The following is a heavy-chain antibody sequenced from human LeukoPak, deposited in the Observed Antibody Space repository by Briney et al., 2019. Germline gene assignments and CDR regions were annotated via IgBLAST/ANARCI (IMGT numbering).Heavy chain of an antibody. CDR2: ISGSGGST. V-gene: IGHV3-23*01. CDR3: AKGGEDCSSTSCINWFDP. CDR1: GFTFSSYA. Sequence: PGGSLRLSCAASGFTFSSYAMSWVRQAPGKGLEWVSAISGSGGSTYYADSVKGRFTISRGNSKNTLYLQMNSLRAEDTAVYYCAKGGEDCSSTSCINWFDPWGQGTLVTVSS. D-gene: IGHD2-2*01. J-gene: IGHJ5*02.